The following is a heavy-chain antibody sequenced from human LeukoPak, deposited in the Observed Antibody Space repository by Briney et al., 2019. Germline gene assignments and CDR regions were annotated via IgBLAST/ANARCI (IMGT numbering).Heavy chain of an antibody. CDR1: GGTFSSYA. V-gene: IGHV1-69*05. J-gene: IGHJ4*02. CDR2: IIPIFGTA. D-gene: IGHD6-19*01. CDR3: ARAGGSGWSGFDY. Sequence: ASVKVSCRASGGTFSSYAISWVRQAPGQGLEWMGRIIPIFGTANYAQKFQGRVTITTDESTSTAYMELSSLRSEDTAVYYCARAGGSGWSGFDYWGQGTLVTVSS.